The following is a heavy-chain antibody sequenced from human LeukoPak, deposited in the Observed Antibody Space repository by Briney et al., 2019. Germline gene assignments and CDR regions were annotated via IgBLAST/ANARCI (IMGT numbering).Heavy chain of an antibody. J-gene: IGHJ4*02. Sequence: PSETLSLTCAVYGGSFSGYYWSWIRQPPAKGLEWIGEINHSGSTNYNPSLKSRVTISVDTSKNQFSLKLSSVTAADTAVYYCARTLWFGELLPSPFDYWGQGTLVTVSS. D-gene: IGHD3-10*01. V-gene: IGHV4-34*01. CDR3: ARTLWFGELLPSPFDY. CDR1: GGSFSGYY. CDR2: INHSGST.